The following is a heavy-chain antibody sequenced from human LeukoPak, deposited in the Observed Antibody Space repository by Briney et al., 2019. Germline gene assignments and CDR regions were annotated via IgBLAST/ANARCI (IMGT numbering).Heavy chain of an antibody. CDR3: AKGGHDFNPFYN. CDR2: IHAGGKDP. Sequence: GGSLRLSGTVSGFTFSTSPMAWVRQAPGKGLEWVSSIHAGGKDPFCADSVKGRCTISRDNSKNILFLQLNSLRVEDTAIYFCAKGGHDFNPFYNWGQGTLVTVSS. J-gene: IGHJ4*02. V-gene: IGHV3-23*01. D-gene: IGHD3/OR15-3a*01. CDR1: GFTFSTSP.